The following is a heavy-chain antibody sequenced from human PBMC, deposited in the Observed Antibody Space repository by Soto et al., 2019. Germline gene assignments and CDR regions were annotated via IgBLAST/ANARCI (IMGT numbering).Heavy chain of an antibody. V-gene: IGHV5-51*01. J-gene: IGHJ5*02. Sequence: PGESLKISCKGSGYSFTSYWIGWVRQMPGKGLEWMGIIYPGDSDTRYSPSSQGQVTISADKSISTAYLQWSSLKASDTAMYYCARSSAGYNWNHFWFDPWGQGTLVTVSS. D-gene: IGHD1-1*01. CDR1: GYSFTSYW. CDR3: ARSSAGYNWNHFWFDP. CDR2: IYPGDSDT.